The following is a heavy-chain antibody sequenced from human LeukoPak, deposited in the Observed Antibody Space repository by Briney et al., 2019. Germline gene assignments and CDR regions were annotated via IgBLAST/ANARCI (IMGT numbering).Heavy chain of an antibody. CDR3: ARERQTTSRYYCYYYGMDV. Sequence: PGGSLRLSCAASGFTFTNYWMHWVRQAPGMGLVWVSRLPPDELGIIYADSVKGRFTVSRDNAKNTVYLQMNSLRAEDTAVYYCARERQTTSRYYCYYYGMDVWGQGTTVTVSS. CDR2: LPPDELGI. D-gene: IGHD1-7*01. CDR1: GFTFTNYW. J-gene: IGHJ6*02. V-gene: IGHV3-74*01.